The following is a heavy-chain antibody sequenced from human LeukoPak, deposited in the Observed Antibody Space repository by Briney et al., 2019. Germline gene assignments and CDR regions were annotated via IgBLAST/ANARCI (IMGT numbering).Heavy chain of an antibody. V-gene: IGHV4-59*01. CDR2: IYYSGST. CDR3: ARRGELVWFDP. Sequence: SETLSLTCTVSGGSISSYYWSWIRQPPGKGREWIGYIYYSGSTNYNPSLKSRVTISVDTSKTQFSLKLSSVTAADTAVYYCARRGELVWFDPWGQGTLVTVSS. J-gene: IGHJ5*02. CDR1: GGSISSYY. D-gene: IGHD3-10*01.